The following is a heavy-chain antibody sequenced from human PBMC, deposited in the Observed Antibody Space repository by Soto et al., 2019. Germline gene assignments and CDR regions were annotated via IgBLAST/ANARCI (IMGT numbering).Heavy chain of an antibody. Sequence: QVQLVESGGGVVQPGTSLRLSCAASGFPFNNYAMHWVRQRPGKGLDWVAVISYDGSNSYYSDSVKGRFTVSRDRSKNTLSLQMNRLRVEDTAVDYCAKGILSATFAPYAMDVWGQGTTVTVSS. CDR3: AKGILSATFAPYAMDV. D-gene: IGHD3-16*01. CDR1: GFPFNNYA. CDR2: ISYDGSNS. V-gene: IGHV3-30*18. J-gene: IGHJ6*02.